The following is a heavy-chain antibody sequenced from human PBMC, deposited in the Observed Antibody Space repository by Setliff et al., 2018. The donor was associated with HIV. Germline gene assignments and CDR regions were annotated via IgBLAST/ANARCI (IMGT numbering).Heavy chain of an antibody. CDR2: INPHSGDT. CDR3: ARAPTLFGVEYYYYFGMAV. J-gene: IGHJ6*02. V-gene: IGHV1-2*02. D-gene: IGHD3-3*01. CDR1: GYTFTSYY. Sequence: ASVKVSCKASGYTFTSYYMHWVRQAPGQGLEWMGWINPHSGDTNYAQKFQDRVTMTRDTSVNIAHMQLSRLSSGDTAVYYCARAPTLFGVEYYYYFGMAVWGQGTTVTVSS.